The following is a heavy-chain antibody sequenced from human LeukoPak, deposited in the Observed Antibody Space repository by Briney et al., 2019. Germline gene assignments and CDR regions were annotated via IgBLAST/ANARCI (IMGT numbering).Heavy chain of an antibody. CDR1: GYTFTNYY. J-gene: IGHJ4*02. CDR3: ARGPYSSSWDEDY. CDR2: INPSGGRT. Sequence: GASVKVSCKACGYTFTNYYMHWVRQAPGQGLEWMGIINPSGGRTSYAQNFQGRVTMTRDTSTSTVYMEVSSLRSEDTAVYYCARGPYSSSWDEDYWGQGTLVTVPS. V-gene: IGHV1-46*01. D-gene: IGHD6-13*01.